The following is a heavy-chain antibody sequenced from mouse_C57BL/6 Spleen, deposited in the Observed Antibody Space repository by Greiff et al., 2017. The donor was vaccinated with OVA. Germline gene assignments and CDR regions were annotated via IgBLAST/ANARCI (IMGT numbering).Heavy chain of an antibody. J-gene: IGHJ2*01. Sequence: QVQLQQPGTELVKPGASVKLSCKASGYTFTSYWMHWVKQRPGQGLEWIGNIYPSDSETHYNQKFKDKATLTVDKSSSTAYMQLSSLTSEDSAVYYCARGGNYGYWGQGTTLTVSS. CDR1: GYTFTSYW. CDR2: IYPSDSET. CDR3: ARGGNYGY. D-gene: IGHD2-1*01. V-gene: IGHV1-61*01.